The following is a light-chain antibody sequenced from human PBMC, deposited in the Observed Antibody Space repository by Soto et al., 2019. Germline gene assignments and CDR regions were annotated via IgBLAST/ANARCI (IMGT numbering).Light chain of an antibody. CDR1: RDIYNY. Sequence: DVPVTQSPASLSASVGDRVNISCRTSRDIYNYLAWYQQKSGQSPKLLINAASSLQPGVPSRFSGSGAGTDFTLSISSLQPEDVATYYCQKYDSAPRTFGQGTKVEIK. V-gene: IGKV1-27*01. CDR3: QKYDSAPRT. CDR2: AAS. J-gene: IGKJ1*01.